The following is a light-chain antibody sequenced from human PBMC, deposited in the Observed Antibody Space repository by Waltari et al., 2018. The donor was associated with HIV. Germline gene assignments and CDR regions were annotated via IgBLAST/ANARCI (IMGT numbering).Light chain of an antibody. CDR3: QVWDINTDHVL. Sequence: SYVLTQPPSVSVAPGQTARIACGGTKIGSKSVHWHQQKPGQAPVLVVYDDTDRPSGIPERFSGSNSGNTATLTTSRVEAGDEADYYCQVWDINTDHVLFGGGTKLTVL. CDR2: DDT. V-gene: IGLV3-21*02. CDR1: KIGSKS. J-gene: IGLJ2*01.